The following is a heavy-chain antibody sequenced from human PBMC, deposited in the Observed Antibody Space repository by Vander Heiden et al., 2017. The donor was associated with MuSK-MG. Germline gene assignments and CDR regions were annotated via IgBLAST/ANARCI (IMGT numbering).Heavy chain of an antibody. J-gene: IGHJ6*03. CDR1: GFTFSPYA. CDR2: MSYDGNQK. V-gene: IGHV3-30-3*01. Sequence: QKQLVESGGGVVQPGNSLRLSCAASGFTFSPYAMHWARQAPGKGLEWVALMSYDGNQKYYADSVKGRFTISRDNSVNTVYLQMNSLRADDTAVYYCARDLNSRDYSWNDIYYYMGVWGKGTTVTVSS. CDR3: ARDLNSRDYSWNDIYYYMGV. D-gene: IGHD1-20*01.